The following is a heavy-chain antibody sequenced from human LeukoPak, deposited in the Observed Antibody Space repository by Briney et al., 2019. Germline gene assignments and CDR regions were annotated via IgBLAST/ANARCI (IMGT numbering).Heavy chain of an antibody. CDR1: GYTFTGYY. CDR2: IIPIFGTA. D-gene: IGHD2-2*01. J-gene: IGHJ6*02. CDR3: ARHPIVVVPAAKEEYYGMDV. Sequence: ASVKVSCKASGYTFTGYYMHWVRQAPGQGLEWMGGIIPIFGTANYAQKFQGRVTITADESTSTAYMELSSLRSEDTAVYYCARHPIVVVPAAKEEYYGMDVWGQGTTVTVSS. V-gene: IGHV1-69*13.